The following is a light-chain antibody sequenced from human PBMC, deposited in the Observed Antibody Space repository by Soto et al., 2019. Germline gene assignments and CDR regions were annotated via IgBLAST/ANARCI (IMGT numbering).Light chain of an antibody. Sequence: ETVLTQSPGTLSLSPGERATLSCRASQTIRSNYLAWYRQTPGQAPRLLIYGASNRATGIADRFSGSGSGTDFTLLISILEPEDFALYYCQQYGSSPWTFGQGTKVEIK. CDR2: GAS. V-gene: IGKV3-20*01. CDR1: QTIRSNY. CDR3: QQYGSSPWT. J-gene: IGKJ1*01.